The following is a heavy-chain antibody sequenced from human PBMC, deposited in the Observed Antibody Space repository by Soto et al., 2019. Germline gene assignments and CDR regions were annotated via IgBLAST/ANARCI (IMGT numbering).Heavy chain of an antibody. CDR2: IVVVSGST. CDR1: GFDFGSFG. J-gene: IGHJ6*02. CDR3: SADHPHMAMGWPV. Sequence: SVKVSCKASGFDFGSFGIQFLRQTRGRGLEWIGWIVVVSGSTNYARQFQGRVAISRGMSSSTAYLDLYDLKSDDTAVYFCSADHPHMAMGWPVWGQGTTVTVSS. D-gene: IGHD1-26*01. V-gene: IGHV1-58*02.